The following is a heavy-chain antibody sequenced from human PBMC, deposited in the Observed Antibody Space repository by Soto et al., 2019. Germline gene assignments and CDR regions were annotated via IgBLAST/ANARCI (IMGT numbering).Heavy chain of an antibody. D-gene: IGHD4-17*01. Sequence: PSETLSLTCTASGESIATGAFYWSWLRLQSGKGPEWIGSIFYAGDTYYNPSLKSRVEISLDGSQNQFSLNLRSVTAADTAVYYCAREGDYRTWFEPWGPGTLVTVSS. V-gene: IGHV4-31*03. CDR2: IFYAGDT. CDR1: GESIATGAFY. CDR3: AREGDYRTWFEP. J-gene: IGHJ5*02.